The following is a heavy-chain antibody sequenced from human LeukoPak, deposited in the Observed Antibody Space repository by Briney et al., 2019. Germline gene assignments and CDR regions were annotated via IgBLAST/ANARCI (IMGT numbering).Heavy chain of an antibody. D-gene: IGHD3-9*01. CDR2: ISYDGSNK. J-gene: IGHJ4*02. CDR3: AKDGPLLRFFDWPTYFDY. V-gene: IGHV3-30*04. Sequence: GGSLRLSCAASGFTFSTYAMHWVRQAPGKGLEWVAVISYDGSNKYYTDSVKGRFTISRDNSKNTLYLQMNSLRVEDTAVFYCAKDGPLLRFFDWPTYFDYWGQGTLVTVSS. CDR1: GFTFSTYA.